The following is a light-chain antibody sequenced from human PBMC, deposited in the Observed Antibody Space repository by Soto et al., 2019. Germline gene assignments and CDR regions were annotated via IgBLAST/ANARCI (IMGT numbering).Light chain of an antibody. J-gene: IGLJ1*01. V-gene: IGLV2-14*01. CDR1: SSDVGGYNY. CDR3: SSYTGSTAYV. Sequence: QSALTQPASVSGSPGQSITISCTGTSSDVGGYNYVSWYQLHPGKAPKLILYEVTNRPSGVSDRFSGSKSGNTASLTISGLPAEDEADYYCSSYTGSTAYVFGTGTKVTVL. CDR2: EVT.